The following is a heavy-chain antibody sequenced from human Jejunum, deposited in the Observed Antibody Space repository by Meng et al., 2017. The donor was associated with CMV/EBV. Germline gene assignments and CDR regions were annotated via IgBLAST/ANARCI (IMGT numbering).Heavy chain of an antibody. CDR3: AKAATNSSPDFFDY. CDR1: FTIYE. CDR2: IGAGGRTGGRTI. J-gene: IGHJ4*02. Sequence: FTIYEFNWVLQAPGKGLEWVSYIGAGGRTGGRTIYYADSVKGRFTISRDDSKNSLYLQMNSLRAEDTAVYYCAKAATNSSPDFFDYWGQGPLVTVSS. D-gene: IGHD6-13*01. V-gene: IGHV3-48*03.